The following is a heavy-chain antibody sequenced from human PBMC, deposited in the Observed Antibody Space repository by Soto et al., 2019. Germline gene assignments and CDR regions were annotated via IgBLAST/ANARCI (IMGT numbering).Heavy chain of an antibody. CDR3: ARGRDGYNHEGYFDY. Sequence: QVQLVQSGAEVKKPGASVKVSCKASGYTFTSYGISWVRQAPGQGLEWMGWISAYNGNTNYAQKLQGRVTMTTDTSXXTAYMELRSLRSDDTAVYYCARGRDGYNHEGYFDYWGQGTLVTVSS. D-gene: IGHD5-12*01. J-gene: IGHJ4*02. V-gene: IGHV1-18*01. CDR1: GYTFTSYG. CDR2: ISAYNGNT.